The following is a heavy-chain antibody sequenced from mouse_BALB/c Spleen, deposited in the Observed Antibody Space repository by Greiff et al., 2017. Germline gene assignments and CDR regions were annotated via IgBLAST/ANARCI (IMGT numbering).Heavy chain of an antibody. CDR2: IDPENGNT. V-gene: IGHV14-1*02. Sequence: VQLQQSGAELVRPGALVKLSCKASGFNIKDYYMQWVKQRPEQGLEWIGWIDPENGNTIYDPKFQGKASITADTSSNTAYLQLSSLTSEDTAVYYCASPYDSFAYWGQGTLVTVSA. CDR3: ASPYDSFAY. CDR1: GFNIKDYY. D-gene: IGHD2-4*01. J-gene: IGHJ3*01.